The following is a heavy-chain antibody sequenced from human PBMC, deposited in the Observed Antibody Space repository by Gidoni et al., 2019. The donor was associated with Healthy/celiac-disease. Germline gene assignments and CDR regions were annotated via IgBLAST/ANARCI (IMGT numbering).Heavy chain of an antibody. CDR2: ISSSSSYI. V-gene: IGHV3-21*01. CDR1: GFTFSSYS. Sequence: EVQLVESGGGLVKPGGSLRLSCAASGFTFSSYSMNWVRQAPGKELEWVSSISSSSSYIYYADSVKGRFTISRDNAKNSLYLQMNSLRAEDTAVYYCARAPPGDAFDIWGQGTMVTVSS. J-gene: IGHJ3*02. CDR3: ARAPPGDAFDI.